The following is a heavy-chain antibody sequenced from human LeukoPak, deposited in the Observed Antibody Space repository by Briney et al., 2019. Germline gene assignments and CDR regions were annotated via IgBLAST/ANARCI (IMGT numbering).Heavy chain of an antibody. J-gene: IGHJ4*02. V-gene: IGHV4-59*01. CDR1: GGSITTYY. D-gene: IGHD6-19*01. CDR2: NSYSGST. Sequence: SETLSLTCTVSGGSITTYYWSWIRQPPGKGLEWIGYNSYSGSTNSGNTNYNPSLKSRVTISVDTSKNQFSLKLSSVTAADTAVYYCARVPPRSSGWYYFDYWGQGTLVPVSS. CDR3: ARVPPRSSGWYYFDY.